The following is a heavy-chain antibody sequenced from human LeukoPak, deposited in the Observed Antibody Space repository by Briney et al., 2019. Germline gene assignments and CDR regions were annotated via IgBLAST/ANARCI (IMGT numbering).Heavy chain of an antibody. J-gene: IGHJ6*03. D-gene: IGHD2/OR15-2a*01. V-gene: IGHV4-34*01. CDR1: GDSLSRYY. CDR2: INPSGSP. CDR3: ASVRHDPREYYYYIDV. Sequence: SETLSLTCTVYGDSLSRYYWTWIRQPPGKGLEWMGEINPSGSPDYNPSLKSRATISVDTSKNQFSLRLASVTAADTAVHYCASVRHDPREYYYYIDVWGKGTTVTVSS.